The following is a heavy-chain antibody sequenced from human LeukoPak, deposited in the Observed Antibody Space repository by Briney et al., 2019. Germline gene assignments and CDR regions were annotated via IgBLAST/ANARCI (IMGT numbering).Heavy chain of an antibody. CDR2: INPNSGGT. Sequence: ASVKVSCKASGYTFTGYYMHWVRQAPGQGLEWMGWINPNSGGTNYAQKFQGWVTMTRDTSISTAYMELSRLRSDDTAVYYCARFRSHGDDGFDIWGQGTMVTVSS. V-gene: IGHV1-2*04. D-gene: IGHD3-10*01. CDR1: GYTFTGYY. CDR3: ARFRSHGDDGFDI. J-gene: IGHJ3*02.